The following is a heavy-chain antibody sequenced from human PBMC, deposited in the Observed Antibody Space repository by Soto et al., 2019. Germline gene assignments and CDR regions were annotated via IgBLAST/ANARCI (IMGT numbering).Heavy chain of an antibody. CDR3: ARDLGWRKSGSSSSGFDY. CDR2: ISSSSSYI. Sequence: GGSLRLSCAASGFTFSSYSMNWVRQAPGKGLEWVSSISSSSSYIYYADSVKGRFTISRDNAKNSLYLQMNSLRAEDTAVYYCARDLGWRKSGSSSSGFDYWGQGTLVTVSS. V-gene: IGHV3-21*01. D-gene: IGHD6-6*01. CDR1: GFTFSSYS. J-gene: IGHJ4*02.